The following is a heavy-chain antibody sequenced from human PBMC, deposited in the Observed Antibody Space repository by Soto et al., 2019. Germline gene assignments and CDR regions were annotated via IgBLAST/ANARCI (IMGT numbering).Heavy chain of an antibody. CDR3: AGEPSSSWYYFDS. CDR1: GFTLTNHA. CDR2: ISYDGHNK. V-gene: IGHV3-30-3*01. D-gene: IGHD6-13*01. J-gene: IGHJ4*02. Sequence: GGSLRLSCAASGFTLTNHAMHWVRQAPGKGLEWVALISYDGHNKYYADSVKGRFTISRDISNNTLFVQMNTLRPEDTAVYYCAGEPSSSWYYFDSWGQGTLVTVSS.